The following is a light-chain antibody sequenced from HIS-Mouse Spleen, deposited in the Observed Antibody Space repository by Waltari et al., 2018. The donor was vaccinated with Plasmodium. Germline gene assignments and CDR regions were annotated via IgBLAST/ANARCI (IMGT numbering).Light chain of an antibody. CDR3: YSTDSSGNHRV. V-gene: IGLV3-10*01. CDR1: ALPKNF. CDR2: EDS. J-gene: IGLJ3*02. Sequence: SYELTQPPSVSVSPGQTARLTCSGAALPKNFAYWYQQKSGKAPVLVIYEDSKRPSGIPERFSGSSSGTMATLTISGAQVEDEADYYCYSTDSSGNHRVFGGGTKLTVL.